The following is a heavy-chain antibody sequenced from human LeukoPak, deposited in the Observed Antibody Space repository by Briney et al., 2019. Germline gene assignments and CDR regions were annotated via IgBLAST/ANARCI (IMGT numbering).Heavy chain of an antibody. V-gene: IGHV1-2*02. CDR1: GYTFTGYY. Sequence: ASVKLSCKASGYTFTGYYMHWVRQAPGQGLEWMGWINPNSGGTNYAQKFQGRVTMTRDTSISTAYMELSRLRSDDTAIYFCARGRMDRGIINYFDYWGQGTLVTVSP. J-gene: IGHJ4*02. CDR3: ARGRMDRGIINYFDY. D-gene: IGHD3-10*01. CDR2: INPNSGGT.